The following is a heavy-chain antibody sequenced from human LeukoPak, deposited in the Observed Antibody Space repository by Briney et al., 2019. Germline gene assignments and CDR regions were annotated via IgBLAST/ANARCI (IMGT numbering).Heavy chain of an antibody. CDR2: INPNSGGT. J-gene: IGHJ3*02. CDR1: GYTFTSYY. V-gene: IGHV1-2*02. D-gene: IGHD3-9*01. CDR3: ARTPLGYDILTGYLAFDAFDI. Sequence: ASVKVSCKASGYTFTSYYMHWVRQAPGQGLEWMGWINPNSGGTNYAQKFQGRVTMTRDTSISTAYMELSRLRSDDTAVYYCARTPLGYDILTGYLAFDAFDIWGQGTMVTVSS.